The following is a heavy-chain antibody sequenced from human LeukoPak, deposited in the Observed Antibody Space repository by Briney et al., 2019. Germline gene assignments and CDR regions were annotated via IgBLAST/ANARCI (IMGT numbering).Heavy chain of an antibody. CDR1: GFTFSSHV. Sequence: PGRSLRLSCAASGFTFSSHVMSWVRQTPGKGLEWVSAISGNGKTTYYADSVRGRFIISRDNSKNTLYLQMNSLRDEDTATYYCARESVRSGSLKWFDPWGQGTLVTVSS. V-gene: IGHV3-23*01. D-gene: IGHD3-3*01. CDR3: ARESVRSGSLKWFDP. CDR2: ISGNGKTT. J-gene: IGHJ5*02.